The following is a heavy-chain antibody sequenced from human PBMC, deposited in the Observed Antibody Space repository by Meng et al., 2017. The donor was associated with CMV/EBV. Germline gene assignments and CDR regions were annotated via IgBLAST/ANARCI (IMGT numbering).Heavy chain of an antibody. V-gene: IGHV3-30*03. Sequence: GGSLRLSCAASGFTFSSYGMHWVRQSPGKGLEWVAVISNDGNNKYYADSVKGRFTISRDNSKNTLYLQMNSLKASDTAMYYCAARRTGTSSGWFDPWGQGTLVTVSS. CDR3: AARRTGTSSGWFDP. CDR2: ISNDGNNK. J-gene: IGHJ5*02. CDR1: GFTFSSYG. D-gene: IGHD1-7*01.